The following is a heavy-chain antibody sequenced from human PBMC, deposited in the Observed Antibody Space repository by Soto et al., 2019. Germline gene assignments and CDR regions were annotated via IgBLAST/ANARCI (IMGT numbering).Heavy chain of an antibody. CDR3: ARDRGNMDV. D-gene: IGHD6-25*01. J-gene: IGHJ6*02. CDR2: MSGNGGRI. V-gene: IGHV3-23*01. CDR1: GFTFSNYA. Sequence: PGGSLRLSCAVSGFTFSNYAMTWVRQAPGKGLEWVSLMSGNGGRIVYADSVKGRFTISRDNSKSTLYLQVNSLRAEDTAVYYCARDRGNMDVWGQGTTVTVSS.